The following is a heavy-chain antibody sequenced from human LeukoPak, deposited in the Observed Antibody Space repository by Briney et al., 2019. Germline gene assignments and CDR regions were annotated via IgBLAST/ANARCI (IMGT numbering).Heavy chain of an antibody. CDR3: ARERGSVESQFYFDY. J-gene: IGHJ4*02. D-gene: IGHD2-21*01. Sequence: SETLSLTCTISGGSIDSYSWSWIRQPAGEGLECIGRMFISGSANYNPSLKSRVTLSVDRSKNQFSLKLNSVTAADTAVYFCARERGSVESQFYFDYWGQGALVTVSS. CDR1: GGSIDSYS. CDR2: MFISGSA. V-gene: IGHV4-4*07.